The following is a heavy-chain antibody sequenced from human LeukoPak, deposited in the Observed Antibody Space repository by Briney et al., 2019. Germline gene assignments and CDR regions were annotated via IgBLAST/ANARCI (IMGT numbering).Heavy chain of an antibody. V-gene: IGHV4-59*08. CDR3: ARHESSGWYYFDY. CDR1: GGSISSYY. D-gene: IGHD6-19*01. J-gene: IGHJ4*02. Sequence: SETLSLTCTVSGGSISSYYWSWIRQPPGKGLEWIGYIYYSGSTNHNPSLKSRVTISVDTSKNQFSLKLSSVTAADTAVYYCARHESSGWYYFDYWGQGTLVTVSS. CDR2: IYYSGST.